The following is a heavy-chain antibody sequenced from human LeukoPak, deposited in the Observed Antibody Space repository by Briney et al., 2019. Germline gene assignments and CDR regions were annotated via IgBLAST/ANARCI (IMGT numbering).Heavy chain of an antibody. D-gene: IGHD3-22*01. J-gene: IGHJ3*02. CDR1: GYTFTSYD. Sequence: ASVKVSCKASGYTFTSYDINWVRQATGQGLEWMGWMNPNSGNTGYAQKFHGRVTMTRNTSISTAYMELSSLRSEDTAVYYCARGWGIVVENAFDIWGQGTMVTVSS. CDR3: ARGWGIVVENAFDI. V-gene: IGHV1-8*01. CDR2: MNPNSGNT.